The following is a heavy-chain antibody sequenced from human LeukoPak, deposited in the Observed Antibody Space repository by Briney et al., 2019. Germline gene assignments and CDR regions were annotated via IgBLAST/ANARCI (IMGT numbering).Heavy chain of an antibody. V-gene: IGHV1-8*01. CDR3: ARYGSGSYYDY. CDR1: GFTFTSYD. D-gene: IGHD3-10*01. Sequence: ASVKVSCKASGFTFTSYDINWVRQAPGQGLEWMGWMNPNSGNTRYAQKVQGRITMTRDTSISTAYMELSSLRSEDTAVYYCARYGSGSYYDYWGQGTLVTVSS. J-gene: IGHJ4*02. CDR2: MNPNSGNT.